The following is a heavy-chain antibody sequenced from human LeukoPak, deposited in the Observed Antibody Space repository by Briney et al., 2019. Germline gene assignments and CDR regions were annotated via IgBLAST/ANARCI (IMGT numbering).Heavy chain of an antibody. CDR2: IIPILGIA. V-gene: IGHV1-69*04. CDR3: ARDPTRTYYYDSSGYGEPVFDY. D-gene: IGHD3-22*01. CDR1: GGTFSSYT. Sequence: ASVKVSCKASGGTFSSYTISWVRQAPGQGLEWMGRIIPILGIANYAQKFQGRVTITADKSTSTAYMELSSLRSEDTAVYYCARDPTRTYYYDSSGYGEPVFDYWGQGTLVTVSS. J-gene: IGHJ4*02.